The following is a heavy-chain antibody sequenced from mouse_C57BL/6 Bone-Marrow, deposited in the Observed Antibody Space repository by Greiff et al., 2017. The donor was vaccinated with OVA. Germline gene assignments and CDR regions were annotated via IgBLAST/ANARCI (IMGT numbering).Heavy chain of an antibody. V-gene: IGHV1-19*01. J-gene: IGHJ2*01. Sequence: DVQLQESGPVLVKPGASVKMSCKASGYTFTDYYMNWVKQSHGKSLEWIGVINPYNGGTSYNQKFKGKATLTVDKSSSTAYMELNSLTSGDSAVYYCARCPPFDYWGQGTTLTVSS. CDR3: ARCPPFDY. CDR2: INPYNGGT. CDR1: GYTFTDYY.